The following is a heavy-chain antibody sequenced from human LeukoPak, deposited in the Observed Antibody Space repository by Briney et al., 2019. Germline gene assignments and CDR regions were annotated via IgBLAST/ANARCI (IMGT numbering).Heavy chain of an antibody. CDR3: AKVLGHDSNGNYWYGMDV. J-gene: IGHJ6*02. CDR1: GFTFSSYA. V-gene: IGHV3-23*01. CDR2: ISGSGGST. D-gene: IGHD3-22*01. Sequence: GGSLRLSRAASGFTFSSYAMSWVRQAPGKGLEWVSAISGSGGSTYYADSVKGRFTISRDNSKNTLYLQMNSLRAEDTAVYYCAKVLGHDSNGNYWYGMDVWGQGTTVTVSS.